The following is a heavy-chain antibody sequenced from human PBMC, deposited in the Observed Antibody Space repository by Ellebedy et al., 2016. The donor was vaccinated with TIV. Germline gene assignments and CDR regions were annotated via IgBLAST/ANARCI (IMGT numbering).Heavy chain of an antibody. J-gene: IGHJ4*02. CDR2: ISSSSNTI. CDR1: GFIFNSYS. CDR3: ATPVASTYRFDY. Sequence: PGGSLRLSCAVSGFIFNSYSMNWVRQAPGKGLEWVSYISSSSNTIYYTDSVKGRFTISRDNAKNSLYLQMNSLRAEDTAVYYCATPVASTYRFDYWGQGTLVTVSS. V-gene: IGHV3-48*04. D-gene: IGHD6-19*01.